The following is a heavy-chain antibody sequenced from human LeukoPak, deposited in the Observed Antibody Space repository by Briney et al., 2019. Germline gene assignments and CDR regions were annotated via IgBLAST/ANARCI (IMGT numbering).Heavy chain of an antibody. CDR2: ISSSGSTI. CDR1: GFTFSSYE. CDR3: ARELGNGGTLYFYGMDV. D-gene: IGHD4-23*01. V-gene: IGHV3-48*03. J-gene: IGHJ6*02. Sequence: QPGGSLRLSCAASGFTFSSYEMNWVRQAPGKGLEWVSYISSSGSTIYYADSVKGRFTTSRDNAKNSLYLQMNSLRAEDTAVYFCARELGNGGTLYFYGMDVWGQGTTVTVSS.